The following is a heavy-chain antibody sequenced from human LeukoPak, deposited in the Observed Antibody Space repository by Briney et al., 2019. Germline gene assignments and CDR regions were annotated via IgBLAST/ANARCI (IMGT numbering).Heavy chain of an antibody. Sequence: ASVKVSCKASGYTFTGYYMHWVRQAPGQGLEWMGRINPNSGGTNYAQKFQGRVTMTRDTSISTAYMELSRLRSDDAAVYYCARGGGDSAHYYGMDVWGQGTTVTVSS. V-gene: IGHV1-2*06. CDR1: GYTFTGYY. J-gene: IGHJ6*02. CDR2: INPNSGGT. CDR3: ARGGGDSAHYYGMDV. D-gene: IGHD2-21*02.